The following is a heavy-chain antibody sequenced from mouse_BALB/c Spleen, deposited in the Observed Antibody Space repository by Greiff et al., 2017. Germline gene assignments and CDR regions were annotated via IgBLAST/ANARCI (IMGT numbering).Heavy chain of an antibody. D-gene: IGHD2-13*01. CDR2: INPGSSTI. Sequence: EVMLVESGGGLVQPGGSLNLSCAASGFDFSRYWMSWARQAPGKGQEWIGEINPGSSTINYTPSLKDKFIISRDNAKNTLYLQMSKVRSEDTALYYCARRRGYYGVMDYWGQGTSVTVSS. CDR3: ARRRGYYGVMDY. J-gene: IGHJ4*01. V-gene: IGHV4-2*02. CDR1: GFDFSRYW.